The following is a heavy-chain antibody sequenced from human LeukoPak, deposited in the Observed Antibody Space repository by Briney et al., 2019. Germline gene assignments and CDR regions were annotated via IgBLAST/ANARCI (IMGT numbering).Heavy chain of an antibody. D-gene: IGHD3-10*02. Sequence: PGGSLRLSCAASGFTLSSDYMSWVRQAPGKGLEWISVIYIGGTTYYADSVKGRFTISRDNSKNTLYLQMNSLRAEDTAVHYCARGSAVQGFDFWGQGTLVTVSS. CDR3: ARGSAVQGFDF. CDR1: GFTLSSDY. J-gene: IGHJ4*02. CDR2: IYIGGTT. V-gene: IGHV3-53*01.